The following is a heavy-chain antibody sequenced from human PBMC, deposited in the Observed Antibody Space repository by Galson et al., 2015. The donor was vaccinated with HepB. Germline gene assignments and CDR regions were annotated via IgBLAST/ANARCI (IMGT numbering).Heavy chain of an antibody. CDR2: ISYDGSNK. CDR1: GFTFSSYG. Sequence: SLRLSCAASGFTFSSYGMHWVRQAPGKGLEWVAVISYDGSNKYYADSVKGRFTISRDNSKNTLYLQMNSLRAEDTAVYYCAKVASSSWYADLSIPLWGQGTLVTVSS. CDR3: AKVASSSWYADLSIPL. J-gene: IGHJ4*02. D-gene: IGHD6-13*01. V-gene: IGHV3-30*18.